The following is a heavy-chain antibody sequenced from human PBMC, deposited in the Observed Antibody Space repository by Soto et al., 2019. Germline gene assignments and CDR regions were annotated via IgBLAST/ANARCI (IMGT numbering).Heavy chain of an antibody. CDR1: GGSISSSSYY. V-gene: IGHV4-39*01. Sequence: SETLSLTCTVSGGSISSSSYYWGWIRQPPGKGLEWIGSIYYSGSTYYNPSLKSRVTISVDTSKNQFSLKLSSVTAADTAVYYCARLSVSGWYVDFDYWGQGTLVTVSS. CDR2: IYYSGST. CDR3: ARLSVSGWYVDFDY. D-gene: IGHD6-19*01. J-gene: IGHJ4*02.